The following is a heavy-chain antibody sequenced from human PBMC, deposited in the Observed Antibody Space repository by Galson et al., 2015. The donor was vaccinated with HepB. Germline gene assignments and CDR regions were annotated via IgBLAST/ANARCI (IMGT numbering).Heavy chain of an antibody. D-gene: IGHD1-26*01. CDR2: ISYDGINR. Sequence: SLRLSCAASGFDFSTSAMHWVRQAPGKGLEWLTSISYDGINRFYADSVKGRFTVSRDNSDNTLHLLMNSLATEDTAVFYCARDGGGSSSYPQYYFDSWGQGTLVTVSS. J-gene: IGHJ4*02. CDR3: ARDGGGSSSYPQYYFDS. V-gene: IGHV3-30*03. CDR1: GFDFSTSA.